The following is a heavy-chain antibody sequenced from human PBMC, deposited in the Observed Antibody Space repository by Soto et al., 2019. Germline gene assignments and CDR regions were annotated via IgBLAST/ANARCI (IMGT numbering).Heavy chain of an antibody. Sequence: HPGGSLRLSCTASGFTFSTYVMNWVRQAPGKGLEWVPSITTSGGRTYYADSVKGRFAVSRDNSQNTLYLQMNRLRADDTAVYFCANQPRYYHFDYWGQGALVTVSS. V-gene: IGHV3-23*01. CDR2: ITTSGGRT. J-gene: IGHJ4*02. CDR3: ANQPRYYHFDY. CDR1: GFTFSTYV. D-gene: IGHD3-10*01.